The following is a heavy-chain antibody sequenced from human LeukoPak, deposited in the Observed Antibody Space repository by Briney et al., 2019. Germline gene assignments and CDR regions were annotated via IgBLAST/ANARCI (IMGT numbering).Heavy chain of an antibody. D-gene: IGHD1-1*01. V-gene: IGHV3-7*01. CDR3: ARVETKGPGFDY. CDR1: GFTFSSHW. CDR2: IKTDGSEK. Sequence: GGSLRLSCAASGFTFSSHWMSWVRQPPGKGREWVAKIKTDGSEKYYVDSVKGRFTISRDNAKNSLYLQMNRLRAEDTAVYYCARVETKGPGFDYWGQGTLDTVSS. J-gene: IGHJ4*02.